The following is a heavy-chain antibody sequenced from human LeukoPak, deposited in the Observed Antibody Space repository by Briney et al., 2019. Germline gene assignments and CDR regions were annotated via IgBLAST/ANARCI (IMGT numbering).Heavy chain of an antibody. D-gene: IGHD3-22*01. V-gene: IGHV4-39*07. Sequence: PSETLSLTCTVSGGSISSSSYYWGWIRQPPGKGLEWIGSIYYSGSTNYNPSLKSRVTISVDKSKNQFSLKLSPVTAADTAVYYCAREASGPNYYDRRIDPWGQGTLVTVSS. J-gene: IGHJ5*02. CDR2: IYYSGST. CDR3: AREASGPNYYDRRIDP. CDR1: GGSISSSSYY.